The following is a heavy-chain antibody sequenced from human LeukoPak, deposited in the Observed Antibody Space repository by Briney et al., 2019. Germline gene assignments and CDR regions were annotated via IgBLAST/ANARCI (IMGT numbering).Heavy chain of an antibody. CDR3: AANYYDSSGYYYDY. J-gene: IGHJ4*02. V-gene: IGHV1-24*01. CDR2: FDPEDGET. D-gene: IGHD3-22*01. Sequence: GASVKVSCKVSGYTLTELSMHWVRQAPGKGLEWMGGFDPEDGETIYAQKFQGGVTMTEDTSTDTAYMELSSLRSEDTAVYYCAANYYDSSGYYYDYWGQGTLVTVSS. CDR1: GYTLTELS.